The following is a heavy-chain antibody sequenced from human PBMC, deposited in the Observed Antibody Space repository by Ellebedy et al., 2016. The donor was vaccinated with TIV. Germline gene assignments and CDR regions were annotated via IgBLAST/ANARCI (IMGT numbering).Heavy chain of an antibody. CDR2: IYSSGST. CDR1: GGSISNYY. D-gene: IGHD4-23*01. J-gene: IGHJ4*02. Sequence: SETLSLXXTVSGGSISNYYWTWIRQPPGKGLEWIGYIYSSGSTNYNPSLKSRVTISVDTSKNQFSLNLNSVTAADTAVYYCASWGDYGGNRHLDYWGQGTLVTVSS. V-gene: IGHV4-59*01. CDR3: ASWGDYGGNRHLDY.